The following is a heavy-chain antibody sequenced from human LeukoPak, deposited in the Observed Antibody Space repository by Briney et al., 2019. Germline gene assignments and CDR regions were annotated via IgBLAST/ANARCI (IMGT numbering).Heavy chain of an antibody. J-gene: IGHJ4*02. CDR1: GYTFTGYY. CDR2: INPNSGGT. CDR3: ASQYYYGSGSYQDY. Sequence: ASVKVSCKASGYTFTGYYMHWVRQAPGQELEWMGRINPNSGGTNYAQKFQGRVTMTRDTSISTAYMELSRLRSDDTAVYYCASQYYYGSGSYQDYWGQGTLVTVSS. D-gene: IGHD3-10*01. V-gene: IGHV1-2*06.